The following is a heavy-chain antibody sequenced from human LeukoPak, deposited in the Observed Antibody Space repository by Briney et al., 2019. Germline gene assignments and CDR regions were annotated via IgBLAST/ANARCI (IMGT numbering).Heavy chain of an antibody. CDR1: GGSISSSNW. D-gene: IGHD3-10*01. CDR3: ARVGGYGSGIWNYYYYYYMDV. J-gene: IGHJ6*03. V-gene: IGHV4-4*02. Sequence: SETLSLTCAVSGGSISSSNWWSWVRQPPGKGLEWIGEIYHSGSTNYNPSLKSRVTISVDKSKNQFSLKLSSVTAADTAVYYCARVGGYGSGIWNYYYYYYMDVWGKGTTVTISS. CDR2: IYHSGST.